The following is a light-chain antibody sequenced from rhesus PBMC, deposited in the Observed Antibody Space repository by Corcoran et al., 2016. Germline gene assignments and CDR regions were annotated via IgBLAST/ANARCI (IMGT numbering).Light chain of an antibody. J-gene: IGKJ1*01. CDR2: KPS. Sequence: DIQMTQSPSSLSASVGDKVTITCRASQGISSWLAWYQQKPGEAPKLLIYKPSSLQSGVPSRLRGSGVGTDFTLTIISLQPEDVATYYCLQCTRSPWTFGQGTKVEIK. CDR1: QGISSW. V-gene: IGKV1-22*01. CDR3: LQCTRSPWT.